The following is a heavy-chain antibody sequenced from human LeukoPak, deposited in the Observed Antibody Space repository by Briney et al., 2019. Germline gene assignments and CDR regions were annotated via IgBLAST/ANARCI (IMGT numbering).Heavy chain of an antibody. D-gene: IGHD6-13*01. V-gene: IGHV3-21*01. J-gene: IGHJ4*02. Sequence: GGSLRLSCAASGFTFSSYTMNWVRQAPGKGLEWVSSITSSSSYIYYADSVKGRFTISRHIAKNSLYLQMDSLRAEDTAVYYCARVTWLSAAGTEGNFDYWGQGTLVTVSS. CDR2: ITSSSSYI. CDR3: ARVTWLSAAGTEGNFDY. CDR1: GFTFSSYT.